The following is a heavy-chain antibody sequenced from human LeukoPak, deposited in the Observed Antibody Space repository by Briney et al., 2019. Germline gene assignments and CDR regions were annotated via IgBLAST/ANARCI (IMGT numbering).Heavy chain of an antibody. CDR2: ISSSSSYI. Sequence: GGPLRLSCAASGFTFSSYSMNWVRQAPGKGLEWVSSISSSSSYIYYADSVKGRFTISRDNAKNSLYLQMNSLRAEDTAVYYCARGYDFWSGYYLGWFDPWGQGTLVTVSS. V-gene: IGHV3-21*01. J-gene: IGHJ5*02. CDR1: GFTFSSYS. CDR3: ARGYDFWSGYYLGWFDP. D-gene: IGHD3-3*01.